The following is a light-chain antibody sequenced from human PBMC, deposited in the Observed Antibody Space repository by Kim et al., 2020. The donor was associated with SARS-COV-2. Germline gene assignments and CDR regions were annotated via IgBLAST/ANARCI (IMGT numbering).Light chain of an antibody. Sequence: ASVGDRVTITCRESQGIINYLAWYQQKPGKVPKLLIYSASTLQSGVPSRFSGSGSGTDFTLVISSLQPEDVATYYCQEYSSGPRTFGQGTKVDIK. CDR3: QEYSSGPRT. CDR1: QGIINY. CDR2: SAS. J-gene: IGKJ1*01. V-gene: IGKV1-27*01.